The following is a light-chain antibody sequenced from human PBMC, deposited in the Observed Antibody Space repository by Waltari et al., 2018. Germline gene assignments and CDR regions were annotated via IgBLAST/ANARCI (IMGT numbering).Light chain of an antibody. CDR1: SSDVGGSTY. CDR2: DVT. J-gene: IGLJ3*02. V-gene: IGLV2-11*01. Sequence: QSALTQPRSVSGSPGQSVTISCTGTSSDVGGSTYVSCYQHHPGKAPKRIIYDVTKRPSGVPDRFSASKSDNTASLTISGLQAEDEADYYCCSYAGSITFWVFGGGTKLTVL. CDR3: CSYAGSITFWV.